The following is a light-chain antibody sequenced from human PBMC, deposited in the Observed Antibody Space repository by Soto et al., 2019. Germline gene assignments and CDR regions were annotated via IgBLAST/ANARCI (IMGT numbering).Light chain of an antibody. CDR3: MQVLQTPLT. V-gene: IGKV2-28*01. J-gene: IGKJ4*01. Sequence: DIVMTQSPLSLPVTPGEPASISCRSSQSLLYSNGYNYVDWYLQKPGQPPQLLIFLASSRASGVPDRFNGSGSGTDFTLRITTVEAEDVGVYYCMQVLQTPLTFGGGTKLVIK. CDR2: LAS. CDR1: QSLLYSNGYNY.